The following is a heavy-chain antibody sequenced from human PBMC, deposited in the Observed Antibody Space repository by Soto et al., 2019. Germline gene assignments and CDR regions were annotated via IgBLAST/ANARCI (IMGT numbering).Heavy chain of an antibody. J-gene: IGHJ4*02. D-gene: IGHD3-22*01. Sequence: SLRLSCAASGFTFSSYAMSWVRQAPGKGLEWVSAISGSGGSTYYADSVKGRFTISRDNSKNTLYLQMNSLRAEDTAVYYCARTSGYYYAVFDYWGQGTLVTVSS. CDR1: GFTFSSYA. V-gene: IGHV3-23*01. CDR2: ISGSGGST. CDR3: ARTSGYYYAVFDY.